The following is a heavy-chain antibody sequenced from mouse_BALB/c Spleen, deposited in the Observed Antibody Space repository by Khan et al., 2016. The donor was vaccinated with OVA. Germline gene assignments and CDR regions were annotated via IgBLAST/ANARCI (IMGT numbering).Heavy chain of an antibody. CDR2: ISYGGSYT. CDR3: ARGFYWNPFAY. Sequence: EVELGESGGGLVKPGGSLKLSCAASGFTFSTYYRYWVRQTPEKSLEWVATISYGGSYTYYPDSVKGRFTIYRDDAKNNLYLEMNSLKSEDTAMYYCARGFYWNPFAYWGQGTLVTVSA. V-gene: IGHV5-4*02. CDR1: GFTFSTYY. D-gene: IGHD2-3*01. J-gene: IGHJ3*01.